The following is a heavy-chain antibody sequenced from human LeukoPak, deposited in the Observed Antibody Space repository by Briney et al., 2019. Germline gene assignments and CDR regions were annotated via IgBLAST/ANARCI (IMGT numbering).Heavy chain of an antibody. D-gene: IGHD2-8*01. CDR1: GGSISNYY. CDR2: IYSSGSL. V-gene: IGHV4-4*07. Sequence: SETLSLTCTVSGGSISNYYWSWIRQPAGKGLEWIGRIYSSGSLNYKPSLKSRVTISVEKSKNQFSLKLSSVTAADTAVYYCAREVAYCANGVCPPAVPFDHWGQGNLVTVSS. J-gene: IGHJ4*02. CDR3: AREVAYCANGVCPPAVPFDH.